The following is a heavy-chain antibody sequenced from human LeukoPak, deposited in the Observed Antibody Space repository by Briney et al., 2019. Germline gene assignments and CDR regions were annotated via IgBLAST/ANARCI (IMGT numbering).Heavy chain of an antibody. V-gene: IGHV3-30-3*01. CDR3: ARGPGGRKYYYGSGSVDPYYYGMDV. CDR1: GFTFSSYA. CDR2: ISYDGSNK. Sequence: GRSLRLSCAASGFTFSSYAMHWVRQAPGKGLEWVAVISYDGSNKYYADSVKGRFTISRDNSKNTLYLQMNSLRAEDTAVYYCARGPGGRKYYYGSGSVDPYYYGMDVWGQGTTVTVSS. J-gene: IGHJ6*02. D-gene: IGHD3-10*01.